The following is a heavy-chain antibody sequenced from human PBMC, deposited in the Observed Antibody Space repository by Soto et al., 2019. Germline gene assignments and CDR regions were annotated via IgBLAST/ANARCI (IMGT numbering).Heavy chain of an antibody. D-gene: IGHD4-17*01. CDR1: GFTFDDYA. Sequence: GGSLRLSCAASGFTFDDYAMHWVRQAPGKGLEWVSGISWNSGSIGYADSVKGRFTISRDNAKNSLYLQMNSLRAEDTALYYCAKSATYGDYYFDYWGQGTLVTVS. J-gene: IGHJ4*02. V-gene: IGHV3-9*01. CDR3: AKSATYGDYYFDY. CDR2: ISWNSGSI.